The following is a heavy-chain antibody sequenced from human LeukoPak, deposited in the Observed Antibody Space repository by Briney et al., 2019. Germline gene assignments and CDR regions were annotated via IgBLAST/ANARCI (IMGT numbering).Heavy chain of an antibody. V-gene: IGHV3-21*01. Sequence: KSGGSLRLSCAASGFTFSSYTMNWVRQAPGMGLEWVSSISDSSYYIYYADSVRGRFTVSRDNAKNSLYLQMNGLRAEDTAVYYRARRKDVVVVPGTMGYYLDVWGKVTTVTVSS. CDR2: ISDSSYYI. CDR3: ARRKDVVVVPGTMGYYLDV. CDR1: GFTFSSYT. D-gene: IGHD2-2*01. J-gene: IGHJ6*03.